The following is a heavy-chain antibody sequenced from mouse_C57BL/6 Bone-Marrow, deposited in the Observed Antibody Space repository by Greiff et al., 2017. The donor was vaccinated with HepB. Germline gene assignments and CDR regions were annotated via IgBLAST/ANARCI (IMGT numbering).Heavy chain of an antibody. D-gene: IGHD1-1*01. J-gene: IGHJ1*03. CDR1: GYTFTSYG. Sequence: VQLRQSGAELARPGASVKLSCKASGYTFTSYGISWVKQRTGQGLEWIGEIYPRSGNTYYNEKFKGKATLTADKSSSTAYMELRSLTSEDSAVYFCAKLLYWYFDVWGTGTTVTVSS. CDR3: AKLLYWYFDV. V-gene: IGHV1-81*01. CDR2: IYPRSGNT.